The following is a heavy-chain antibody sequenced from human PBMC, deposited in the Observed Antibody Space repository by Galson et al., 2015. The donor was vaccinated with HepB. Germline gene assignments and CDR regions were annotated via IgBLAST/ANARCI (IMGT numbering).Heavy chain of an antibody. CDR3: TKDHNESSYRLADAFDT. J-gene: IGHJ3*02. CDR1: GFTFNNYA. D-gene: IGHD1-26*01. CDR2: ISGAGGGT. V-gene: IGHV3-23*01. Sequence: SLRLSCAASGFTFNNYAMRWVRQAPGRGPEWVAIISGAGGGTSYAGSVRGRFTISKDNSRATVFLQMNSLRVEDTALYYCTKDHNESSYRLADAFDTWGQGTMVTVSS.